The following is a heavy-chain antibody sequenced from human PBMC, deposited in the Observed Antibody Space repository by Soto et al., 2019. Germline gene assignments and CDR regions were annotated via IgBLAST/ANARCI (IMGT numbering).Heavy chain of an antibody. CDR2: ISSSGSTI. CDR1: GFTFSDYY. CDR3: ARDSSLYCSGGRCYVDY. J-gene: IGHJ4*02. Sequence: GGSLRLSCAASGFTFSDYYMSWIRQAPGKGLEWVSDISSSGSTIYYADSVKGRFAISRDNARNSLFLQMNGLRAEDTAVYYCARDSSLYCSGGRCYVDYWGQGTLVTVSS. V-gene: IGHV3-11*01. D-gene: IGHD2-15*01.